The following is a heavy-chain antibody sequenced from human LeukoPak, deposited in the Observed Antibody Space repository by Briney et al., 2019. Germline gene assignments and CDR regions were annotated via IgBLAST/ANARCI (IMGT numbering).Heavy chain of an antibody. CDR2: IRSKAYGGTT. Sequence: GGSLRLSCTASGFTFGDYAMSWFRQAPGKGLEWVGFIRSKAYGGTTEYAASVKGRFTISRDDSKSIAYLQMYSLKTEDTAVYYCTTSTEDIVVVTASYWGQGTLVTVSS. D-gene: IGHD2-21*02. J-gene: IGHJ4*02. CDR1: GFTFGDYA. V-gene: IGHV3-49*03. CDR3: TTSTEDIVVVTASY.